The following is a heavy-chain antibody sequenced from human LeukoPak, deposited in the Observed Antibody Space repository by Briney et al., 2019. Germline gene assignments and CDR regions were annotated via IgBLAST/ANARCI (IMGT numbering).Heavy chain of an antibody. CDR1: GGSISSYY. J-gene: IGHJ4*02. V-gene: IGHV4-59*01. CDR3: ARGTVTTSRPFDY. Sequence: PSETLSLTCTVSGGSISSYYWSWIRQPPGTGLEWIRYIYYSGSTNYNPSLKSRVTISVDTSKNQFSLKLSSVTAADTAVYYCARGTVTTSRPFDYWGQGTLVTVSS. CDR2: IYYSGST. D-gene: IGHD4-17*01.